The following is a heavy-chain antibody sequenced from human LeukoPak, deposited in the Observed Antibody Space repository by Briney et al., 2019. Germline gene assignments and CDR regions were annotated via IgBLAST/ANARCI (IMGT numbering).Heavy chain of an antibody. Sequence: SETLSLTCTVSGGSISSYYWSWLRQPPGKGLEWIGYIYYSGSTNYNPSLKSRVTISVDTSKNQFSLKLSSVTAADTAVYYCARTRGDGYNDYWGQGTLVTVSS. CDR1: GGSISSYY. V-gene: IGHV4-59*01. CDR3: ARTRGDGYNDY. J-gene: IGHJ4*02. D-gene: IGHD5-24*01. CDR2: IYYSGST.